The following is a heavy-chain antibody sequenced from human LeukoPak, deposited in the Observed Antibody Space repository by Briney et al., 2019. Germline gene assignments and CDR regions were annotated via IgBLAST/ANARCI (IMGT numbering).Heavy chain of an antibody. CDR2: ISSSSYI. J-gene: IGHJ4*02. CDR1: GFTFSSYS. D-gene: IGHD3-10*01. Sequence: GGSLRLSCAASGFTFSSYSMNWVRQAPGKGLEWVSSISSSSYIYYADSVKGRFTISRDNAKNSLYLQMNSLRAEDTAVYYCALYGSGSYPYFDYWGQGTLSPSPQ. V-gene: IGHV3-21*01. CDR3: ALYGSGSYPYFDY.